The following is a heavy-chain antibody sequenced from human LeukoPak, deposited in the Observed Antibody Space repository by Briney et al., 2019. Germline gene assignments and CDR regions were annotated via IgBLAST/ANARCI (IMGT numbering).Heavy chain of an antibody. CDR2: ISSSSSTI. V-gene: IGHV3-48*01. D-gene: IGHD1-1*01. J-gene: IGHJ4*02. CDR3: ARGETTQRYYFDY. Sequence: PGGSLRLSCAASGFTFGSYSMNWVRQAPGKGLEWVSYISSSSSTIYYADSVKGRFTISRDNAKNSLYLQMNSLRAEDTAVYYCARGETTQRYYFDYWGQGTLVTVSS. CDR1: GFTFGSYS.